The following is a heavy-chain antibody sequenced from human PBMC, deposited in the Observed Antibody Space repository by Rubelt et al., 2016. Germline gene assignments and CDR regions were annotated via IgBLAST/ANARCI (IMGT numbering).Heavy chain of an antibody. D-gene: IGHD1-14*01. Sequence: QVQLQESGPGLVKPSETLSLTCTVSGGSISSYYWSWIRQPPGKGLEWIGSMSYSGSTYYNQSLKSRATISLDTSSNQFSLKLGSVTAADTAVYFCVRRNPHYNDLRGADAFDVWGRGTMVTVSS. CDR1: GGSISSYY. J-gene: IGHJ3*01. V-gene: IGHV4-59*05. CDR2: MSYSGST. CDR3: VRRNPHYNDLRGADAFDV.